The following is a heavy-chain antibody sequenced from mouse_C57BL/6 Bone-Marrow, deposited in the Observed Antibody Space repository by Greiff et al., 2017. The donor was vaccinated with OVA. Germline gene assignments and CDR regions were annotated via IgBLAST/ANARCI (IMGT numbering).Heavy chain of an antibody. CDR1: GYTFTSYG. CDR2: IYPRSGNT. CDR3: ARGVIYYDYGGYFDV. J-gene: IGHJ1*03. D-gene: IGHD2-4*01. V-gene: IGHV1-81*01. Sequence: QVQHHHSGSELARPGASVKLSCKASGYTFTSYGISWVKQRTGQGLEWIGEIYPRSGNTYYNEKFKGKATLTADKSSSTAYMELRSLTSEDSAVYFCARGVIYYDYGGYFDVWGTGTTVTVSS.